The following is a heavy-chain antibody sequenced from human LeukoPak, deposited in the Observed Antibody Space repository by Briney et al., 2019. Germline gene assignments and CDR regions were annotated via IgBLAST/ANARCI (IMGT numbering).Heavy chain of an antibody. CDR3: ARLGYGNGRVNWFDP. CDR1: GGSISSSINY. V-gene: IGHV4-39*01. J-gene: IGHJ5*02. D-gene: IGHD5-18*01. CDR2: TKYGAST. Sequence: PSETLSFTCTVSGGSISSSINYWAWIRQPPGKGLEWIATTKYGASTFYNPSLRSRVTISVDTSKNQFSLKVNSVTAADTAVYYCARLGYGNGRVNWFDPWGQGNLVTVSP.